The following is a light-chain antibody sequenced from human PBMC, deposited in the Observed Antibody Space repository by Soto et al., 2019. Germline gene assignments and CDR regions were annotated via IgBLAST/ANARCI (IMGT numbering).Light chain of an antibody. CDR2: DAS. J-gene: IGKJ5*01. CDR1: QSISNY. CDR3: QQRSNWPPSIT. Sequence: EIVLTQSPVTLSLSPGQGAALSCRASQSISNYLAWYQQKPGQAPRLLIYDASNRAAGTPARFSGSGSGTDFTLTISSLDPEDFAVYYCQQRSNWPPSITFGQGTRLEIK. V-gene: IGKV3-11*01.